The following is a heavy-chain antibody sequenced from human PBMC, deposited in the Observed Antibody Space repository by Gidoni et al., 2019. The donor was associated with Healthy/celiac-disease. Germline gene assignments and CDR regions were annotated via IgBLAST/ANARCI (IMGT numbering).Heavy chain of an antibody. Sequence: QVQLQQWGAGRLKPSGTLALTCAVFGGSFSGYYWSWIRQPPGKGLEWIGEINHSGSTNYNPSLKSQVTISGDTSKNQFSLKLSSVTAADTAVYYCARAVVVAAKIRFDPWGQGTLVTVSS. V-gene: IGHV4-34*01. CDR3: ARAVVVAAKIRFDP. J-gene: IGHJ5*02. D-gene: IGHD2-15*01. CDR1: GGSFSGYY. CDR2: INHSGST.